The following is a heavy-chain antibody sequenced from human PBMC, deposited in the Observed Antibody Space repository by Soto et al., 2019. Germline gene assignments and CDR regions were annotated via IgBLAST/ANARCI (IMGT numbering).Heavy chain of an antibody. V-gene: IGHV1-69*01. CDR2: IIPIFVTA. CDR3: ATSTVGATTFPPHAFDI. D-gene: IGHD1-26*01. J-gene: IGHJ3*02. CDR1: GGTFSSYA. Sequence: QVQLVQSGAAVKKPGSSVKVSCKASGGTFSSYAITWVRQAPGQGLEWMGGIIPIFVTANYAQKFQGRVTITADESTRTSYMELSSMRSEHTAVYYCATSTVGATTFPPHAFDIWGQGTMVTVSS.